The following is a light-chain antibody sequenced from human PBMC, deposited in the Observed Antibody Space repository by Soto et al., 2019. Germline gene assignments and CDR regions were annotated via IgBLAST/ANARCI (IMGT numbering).Light chain of an antibody. CDR1: PSVSSS. CDR2: SGY. J-gene: IGKJ1*01. V-gene: IGKV3-11*01. CDR3: QQRYSWLRV. Sequence: FVVTQSPATLSLSPGERATLSCRASPSVSSSVAWYQHKPGQSPRLVIYSGYKRATGIPARFSGSVSGTDFTLTISGLEVDDFAIYYCQQRYSWLRVFGQGTKVEVK.